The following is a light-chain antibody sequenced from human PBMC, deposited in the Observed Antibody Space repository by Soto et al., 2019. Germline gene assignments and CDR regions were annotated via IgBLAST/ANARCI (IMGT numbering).Light chain of an antibody. CDR3: SSYTSSSTLAV. V-gene: IGLV2-14*01. Sequence: QSVLTQPASVSGSPGQSITISRTGTSSDFGGYNYVSWYQQHPGKAPKLMIYDVSNRPSGVSNRFSGSKSGNTASLTISGLQAEDEADYYCSSYTSSSTLAVFGTGTKVTVL. CDR1: SSDFGGYNY. CDR2: DVS. J-gene: IGLJ1*01.